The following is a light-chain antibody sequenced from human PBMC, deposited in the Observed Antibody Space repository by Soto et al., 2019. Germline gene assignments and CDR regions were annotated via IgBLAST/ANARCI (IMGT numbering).Light chain of an antibody. V-gene: IGKV3-15*01. Sequence: EIVMTQSPATLSVSPGERATLSCRASQSVSSNLVWYQQKPGQAPRLLIYGASTRATGIPARFSGSGSGTEFTLTISSLQSEDFAVYYCQQYNNWPPWTFSQGTKVEIK. CDR1: QSVSSN. CDR2: GAS. CDR3: QQYNNWPPWT. J-gene: IGKJ1*01.